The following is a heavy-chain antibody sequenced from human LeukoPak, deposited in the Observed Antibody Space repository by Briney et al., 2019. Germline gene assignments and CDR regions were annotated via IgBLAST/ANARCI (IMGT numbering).Heavy chain of an antibody. V-gene: IGHV4-59*12. CDR3: ARVAEMATSD. CDR2: LYYSGST. D-gene: IGHD5-24*01. CDR1: GGSISSYY. J-gene: IGHJ4*02. Sequence: SETLSLTCTVSGGSISSYYWSWIRQPPGKGLEWIGYLYYSGSTNYNPSLKSRVTISVDTSKNQFSLKLSSVTAADTAVYYCARVAEMATSDWGQGTLVTVSS.